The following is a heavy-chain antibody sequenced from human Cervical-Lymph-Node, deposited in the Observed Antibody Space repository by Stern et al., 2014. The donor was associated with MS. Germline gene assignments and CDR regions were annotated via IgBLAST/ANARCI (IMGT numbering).Heavy chain of an antibody. J-gene: IGHJ4*02. CDR2: IIPMFGTS. D-gene: IGHD6-19*01. CDR3: AVDQGGIAVY. V-gene: IGHV1-69*01. CDR1: GGTFSMST. Sequence: VQLEESGAEVKKPGSSVKVSCKASGGTFSMSTISWVRQAPGQGLEWMGGIIPMFGTSNYAQKFQGRVTTIADESTNTAYLELTRLTSEDTAVYFCAVDQGGIAVYWGQGTLVTVSS.